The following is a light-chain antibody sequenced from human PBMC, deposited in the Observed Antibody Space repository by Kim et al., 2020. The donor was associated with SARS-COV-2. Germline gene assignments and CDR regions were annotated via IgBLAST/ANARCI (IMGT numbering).Light chain of an antibody. CDR1: PNVSIS. Sequence: PGESATLSCRARPNVSISLDWYQQTPGQAPRLLIYDAAMRAAGIPDRFSGSGSGTDFTLTIGSLAPEYFALYYCQQRCSWPPALTFGGGTKVDIK. CDR3: QQRCSWPPALT. J-gene: IGKJ4*01. CDR2: DAA. V-gene: IGKV3-11*01.